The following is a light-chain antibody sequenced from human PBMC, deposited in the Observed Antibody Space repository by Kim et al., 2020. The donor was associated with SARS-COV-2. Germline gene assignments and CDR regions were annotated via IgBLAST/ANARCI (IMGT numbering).Light chain of an antibody. Sequence: PGRTARITCSGDALPKQYAYWYQQKPGQAPVLVIYKDSERPSGIPERFSGSSSGTTVTLTISGVQAEDEADYYCQSANSSGTYIVFGGGTQLTVL. J-gene: IGLJ2*01. CDR1: ALPKQY. CDR3: QSANSSGTYIV. V-gene: IGLV3-25*03. CDR2: KDS.